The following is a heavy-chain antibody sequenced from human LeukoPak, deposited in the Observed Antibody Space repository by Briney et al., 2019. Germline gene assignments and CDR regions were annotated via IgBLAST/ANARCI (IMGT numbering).Heavy chain of an antibody. J-gene: IGHJ4*02. CDR2: ISGSGGST. CDR1: GFTFSSYA. CDR3: AKDPKSGSYFYFDY. D-gene: IGHD1-26*01. Sequence: GGSLRLSCAASGFTFSSYAMSWVRQAPGKGLEWVSAISGSGGSTYYADSVKGRFTISRDNSKDTLYLQMNSLRAEDTAVYYCAKDPKSGSYFYFDYWGQGTLVTVSS. V-gene: IGHV3-23*01.